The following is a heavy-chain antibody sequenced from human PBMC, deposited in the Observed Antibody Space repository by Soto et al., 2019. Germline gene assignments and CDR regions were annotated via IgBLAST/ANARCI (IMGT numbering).Heavy chain of an antibody. CDR2: INAGNGNT. CDR1: GYTFTGYY. J-gene: IGHJ4*02. Sequence: ASVKVSCKASGYTFTGYYMHWVRQAPGQGLEWMGWINAGNGNTKYSQKFQGRVTITRDTSASTAYMELSSLRSEDTAVYYCARAWGPPPFNPDYWGQGTLVTVSS. V-gene: IGHV1-3*01. D-gene: IGHD7-27*01. CDR3: ARAWGPPPFNPDY.